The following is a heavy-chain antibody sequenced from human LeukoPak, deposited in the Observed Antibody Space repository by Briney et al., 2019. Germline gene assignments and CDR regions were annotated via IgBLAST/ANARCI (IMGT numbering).Heavy chain of an antibody. Sequence: GESLQSSCNASAYIATSYWIVSVGQMAGKGLEWRGIVFPGDSNTRYSPSFQGHVTISADKSMSTVYLQWSSLRASDTAMYYCARGTYYYDRRGPGDNWGQGTLVTVSS. CDR2: VFPGDSNT. D-gene: IGHD3-22*01. CDR1: AYIATSYW. CDR3: ARGTYYYDRRGPGDN. V-gene: IGHV5-51*01. J-gene: IGHJ4*02.